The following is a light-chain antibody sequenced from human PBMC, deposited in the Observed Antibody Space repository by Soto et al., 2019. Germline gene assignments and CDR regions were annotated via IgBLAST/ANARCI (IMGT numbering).Light chain of an antibody. V-gene: IGKV1-5*01. J-gene: IGKJ1*01. CDR2: DAS. CDR3: QQYNSYWT. Sequence: QMTQSPSTMSVSVGARVTITCRASQSISSWLAWYQQKPGKAPKLLIYDASSLESGVPSRFSGSGSGTEFTLTISSLQPDDFATYYCQQYNSYWTFGQGTKVDI. CDR1: QSISSW.